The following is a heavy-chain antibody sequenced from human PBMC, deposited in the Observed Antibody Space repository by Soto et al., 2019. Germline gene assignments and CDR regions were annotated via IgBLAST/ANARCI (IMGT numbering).Heavy chain of an antibody. Sequence: SETLSLTCTVSGGSISSYYWSWIRQPPGKGLEWIGYIYYSGSTNYNPSLKSRVTISVDTSKNQFSLKLSSVTAADTAVYYCATVGLSGYFDYWGQGTLVTVSS. J-gene: IGHJ4*02. CDR2: IYYSGST. CDR3: ATVGLSGYFDY. D-gene: IGHD3-10*01. CDR1: GGSISSYY. V-gene: IGHV4-59*08.